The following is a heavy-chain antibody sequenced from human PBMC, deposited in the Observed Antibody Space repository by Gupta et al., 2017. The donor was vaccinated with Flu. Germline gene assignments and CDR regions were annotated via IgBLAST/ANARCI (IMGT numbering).Heavy chain of an antibody. V-gene: IGHV5-51*01. CDR3: ARSHMAYNAFDF. CDR1: GYSLTNYW. Sequence: VQLLQSAAEVKKPGESLKISCKGSGYSLTNYWIGWVRRMPGKGLEWMGVIFPPNSDTRYSPSFQGQVTISADKSTGTTYLLWNSLKASDTATYYCARSHMAYNAFDFWGPGTMVAVSS. CDR2: IFPPNSDT. D-gene: IGHD2-21*01. J-gene: IGHJ3*01.